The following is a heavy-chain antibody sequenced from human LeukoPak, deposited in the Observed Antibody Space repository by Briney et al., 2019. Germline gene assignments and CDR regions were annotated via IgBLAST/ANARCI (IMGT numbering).Heavy chain of an antibody. V-gene: IGHV4-34*01. D-gene: IGHD6-13*01. J-gene: IGHJ4*02. CDR3: ARGSSSWYGSDLDY. CDR1: GGSFSGYY. Sequence: SETLSLTCAVYGGSFSGYYWSWIRQPPGKGLEWIGEINHSGSTNYNPSLKSRVTISVDTSKNQFSLKLSSVTAADTAVYYCARGSSSWYGSDLDYWGQGTLVTVSS. CDR2: INHSGST.